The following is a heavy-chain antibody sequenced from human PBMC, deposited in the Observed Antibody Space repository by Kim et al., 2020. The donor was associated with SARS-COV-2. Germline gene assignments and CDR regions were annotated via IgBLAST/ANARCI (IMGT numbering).Heavy chain of an antibody. J-gene: IGHJ5*02. D-gene: IGHD3-16*02. CDR2: ISYDGSNK. CDR1: GFTFSSYA. Sequence: GGSLRLSCAASGFTFSSYAMHWVRQAPGKGLEWVAVISYDGSNKYYADSVKGRFTISRDNSKNTLYLQMNSLRAEDTAVYYCARDPTFGGVIVEYNWFDPXGQGTLVTVSS. CDR3: ARDPTFGGVIVEYNWFDP. V-gene: IGHV3-30-3*01.